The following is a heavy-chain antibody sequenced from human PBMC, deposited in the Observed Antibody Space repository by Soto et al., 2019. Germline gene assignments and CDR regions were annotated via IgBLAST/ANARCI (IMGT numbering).Heavy chain of an antibody. V-gene: IGHV1-69*02. Sequence: QVQLVQSGAEVKKPGSSVKVSCKASGGTFSSYTISWVRQAPGQGLEWMGRIIPILGIANYAQKFQGRVTITADNSTSTAYMELSSLRSEDTAVYYCASHYYDSSGYPHDAFDIWGQGTMVTVSS. CDR3: ASHYYDSSGYPHDAFDI. CDR1: GGTFSSYT. CDR2: IIPILGIA. D-gene: IGHD3-22*01. J-gene: IGHJ3*02.